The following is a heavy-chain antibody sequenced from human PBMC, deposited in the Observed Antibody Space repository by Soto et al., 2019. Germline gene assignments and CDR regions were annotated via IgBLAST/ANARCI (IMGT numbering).Heavy chain of an antibody. J-gene: IGHJ1*01. CDR2: TSYDGSDK. Sequence: QMQLVESGGGVVQPGTSLRVSCAASGFTFSHYGIHWVRQAPGKGLEWVALTSYDGSDKYYDDSVRGRFTISRDNSRNTVDLQMDSLRLEDTALYYCARWGTTGGLDVWGQGTLVSVSS. CDR1: GFTFSHYG. D-gene: IGHD3-16*01. CDR3: ARWGTTGGLDV. V-gene: IGHV3-30*12.